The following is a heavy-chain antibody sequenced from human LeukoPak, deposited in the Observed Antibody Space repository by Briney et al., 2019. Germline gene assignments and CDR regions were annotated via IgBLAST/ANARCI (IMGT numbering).Heavy chain of an antibody. J-gene: IGHJ4*02. V-gene: IGHV3-74*01. Sequence: GGSLRLSCAASGFTLSSYWMHWVRQVPGKGLVWVARINPGGSSITYADSVKGRFTISRDNAKNTLYLQMDSLRAEDTGVYYCARSTQADDYWGQGTLVTVSS. CDR1: GFTLSSYW. CDR3: ARSTQADDY. CDR2: INPGGSSI.